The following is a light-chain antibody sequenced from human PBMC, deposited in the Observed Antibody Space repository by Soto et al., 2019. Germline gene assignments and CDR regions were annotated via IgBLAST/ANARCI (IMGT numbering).Light chain of an antibody. CDR1: QSVSSH. V-gene: IGKV3-15*01. CDR2: DAS. Sequence: EIVMTQSPATLSVSPGERATLSCRASQSVSSHLAWYQHKPGQAPRLLIYDASTRATDVPDRFSGSGSATEFTLTISNLRSEDFAVYYCQQYNNWPLTWTFGLGTKVDIK. CDR3: QQYNNWPLTWT. J-gene: IGKJ1*01.